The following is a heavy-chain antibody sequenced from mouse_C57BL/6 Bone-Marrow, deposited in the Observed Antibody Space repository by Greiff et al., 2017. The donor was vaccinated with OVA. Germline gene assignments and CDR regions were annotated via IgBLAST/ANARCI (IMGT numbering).Heavy chain of an antibody. J-gene: IGHJ2*01. CDR1: GYTFTNYW. CDR3: ARIYYDYLDY. D-gene: IGHD2-4*01. CDR2: IYPGGGYN. Sequence: VKLVESGAELVRPGTSVKMSCKASGYTFTNYWIGWAKQRPGHGLEWIGDIYPGGGYNNYNEKFKGKATLTADKSSSTAYMQFSSLTSEDSAIYYCARIYYDYLDYWGQGTTLTVSS. V-gene: IGHV1-63*01.